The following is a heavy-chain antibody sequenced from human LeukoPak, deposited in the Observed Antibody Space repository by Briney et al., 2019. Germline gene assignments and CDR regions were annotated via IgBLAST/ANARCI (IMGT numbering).Heavy chain of an antibody. D-gene: IGHD2-2*02. V-gene: IGHV4-30-2*01. CDR3: ARTVRGYCSSTSCYNSDY. CDR2: IYHSGST. J-gene: IGHJ4*02. Sequence: KTSQTLSLTCTVSGGSISSGGYYWSWIRQPPGKGLEWIGYIYHSGSTYYNPSLKSRVTISVDRSKNQFSLKLSSVTAADTAVYYCARTVRGYCSSTSCYNSDYWGQGTLVTVSS. CDR1: GGSISSGGYY.